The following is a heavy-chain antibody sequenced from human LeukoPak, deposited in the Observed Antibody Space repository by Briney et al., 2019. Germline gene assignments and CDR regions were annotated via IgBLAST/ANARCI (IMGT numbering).Heavy chain of an antibody. CDR3: ARDSIVVATIRGPNWFDP. D-gene: IGHD5-12*01. CDR2: INTNTGNP. CDR1: GYTFTSYA. Sequence: ASVKVSCKASGYTFTSYAMNWVRQAPGQGLEWMGWINTNTGNPTYAQGFTGRFVFSLDTSVSTAYLQISSLKAEDTAVYYCARDSIVVATIRGPNWFDPWGQGTLVTVSS. J-gene: IGHJ5*02. V-gene: IGHV7-4-1*02.